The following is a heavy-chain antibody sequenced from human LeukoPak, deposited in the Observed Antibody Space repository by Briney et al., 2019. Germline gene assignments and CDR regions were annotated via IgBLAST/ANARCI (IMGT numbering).Heavy chain of an antibody. V-gene: IGHV1-69*04. J-gene: IGHJ4*02. D-gene: IGHD5-18*01. CDR1: GGTFSSYA. CDR3: ARVDTAMVIDY. Sequence: SVTVSCKASGGTFSSYAISWVRQAPGQGLEWMGRIIPILGIANYAQKFQGRVTITADKSTSTAYMELSSLRSEDTAVYYCARVDTAMVIDYWGQGTLVAVSS. CDR2: IIPILGIA.